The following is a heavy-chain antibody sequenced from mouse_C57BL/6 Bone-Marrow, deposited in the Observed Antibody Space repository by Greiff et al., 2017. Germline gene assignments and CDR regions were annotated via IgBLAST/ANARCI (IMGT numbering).Heavy chain of an antibody. CDR2: INPNNGGT. CDR1: GYTFTDYY. J-gene: IGHJ2*01. CDR3: ATDEDAYYFDY. Sequence: VQLQQSGPELVKPGASVKISCKASGYTFTDYYMNWVKQSHGQSLEWIGDINPNNGGTSYNQKFKGKATLTVDKSSSTAYMELRSLTSEDSAVYYCATDEDAYYFDYWGQGTTLTVSS. V-gene: IGHV1-26*01. D-gene: IGHD2-3*01.